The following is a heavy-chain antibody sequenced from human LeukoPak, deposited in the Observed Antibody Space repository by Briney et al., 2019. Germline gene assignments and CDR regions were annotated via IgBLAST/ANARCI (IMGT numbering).Heavy chain of an antibody. CDR3: ARVIDYDSSGYYLGY. Sequence: KPSETLSLTCAVYGGSFSGYYWSWIRQPPGKGLEWNGEINDSGSTSCSPSLKSRVSISVDTSKNQFSLKLSSVTAADTAVYYCARVIDYDSSGYYLGYWGQGTRVTVSS. CDR2: INDSGST. CDR1: GGSFSGYY. D-gene: IGHD3-22*01. V-gene: IGHV4-34*01. J-gene: IGHJ4*02.